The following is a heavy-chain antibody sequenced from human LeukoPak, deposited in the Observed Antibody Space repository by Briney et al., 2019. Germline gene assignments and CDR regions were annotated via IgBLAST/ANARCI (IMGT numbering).Heavy chain of an antibody. CDR1: GGSFSGYY. CDR3: ARFAGDYYGPGSYSPHAFDI. D-gene: IGHD3-10*01. CDR2: INHSGST. Sequence: SETLSLTCAVYGGSFSGYYWSWIRQPPGKGLEWIGEINHSGSTNYNPSLKSRVTISVDTSKNQFSLKLSSVTAADTAVYYCARFAGDYYGPGSYSPHAFDIWGQGTMVTVSS. V-gene: IGHV4-34*01. J-gene: IGHJ3*02.